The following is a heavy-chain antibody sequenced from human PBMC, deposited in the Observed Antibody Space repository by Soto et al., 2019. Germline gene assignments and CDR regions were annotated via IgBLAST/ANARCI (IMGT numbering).Heavy chain of an antibody. CDR1: GFSFRTYG. Sequence: QSGGSLRLSCAVSGFSFRTYGFHWVRQPPGKGLQWVAVISPKGHSDSVKGRFTISRDNAKNSLYLQMNSLRAEDTAVYYCARPLERRVHGAFDIWGQGTMVTVSS. CDR3: ARPLERRVHGAFDI. CDR2: ISPK. D-gene: IGHD1-1*01. V-gene: IGHV3-33*01. J-gene: IGHJ3*02.